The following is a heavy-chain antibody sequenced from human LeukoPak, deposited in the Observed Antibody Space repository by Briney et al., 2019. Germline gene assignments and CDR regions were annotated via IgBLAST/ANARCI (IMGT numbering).Heavy chain of an antibody. J-gene: IGHJ4*02. CDR3: AGSRYFDWLYRGYFDY. Sequence: PSETLSLTCTVSGGSISSYYWSWIRQTPGKGLEWIGYIYYTGSTNYNPSLKSRVTISVDTSKNQFSLKLSSVTAADTVVYHCAGSRYFDWLYRGYFDYWGQGTLVTVSS. CDR1: GGSISSYY. D-gene: IGHD3-9*01. CDR2: IYYTGST. V-gene: IGHV4-59*01.